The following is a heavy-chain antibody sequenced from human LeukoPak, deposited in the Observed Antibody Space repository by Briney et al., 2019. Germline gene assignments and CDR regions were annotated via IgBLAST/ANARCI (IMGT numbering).Heavy chain of an antibody. CDR1: GGSISSSTYY. CDR3: ARHRAAAANSHWCDP. D-gene: IGHD6-13*01. V-gene: IGHV4-39*01. J-gene: IGHJ5*02. Sequence: SETLSLTCTVSGGSISSSTYYWGWLRQPPGKGLEWIGSIYYSGSTYYNPSLKSRVTISVDTSKNQFSLDLSSVTAADTAVYSCARHRAAAANSHWCDPWGQGTLVTVSS. CDR2: IYYSGST.